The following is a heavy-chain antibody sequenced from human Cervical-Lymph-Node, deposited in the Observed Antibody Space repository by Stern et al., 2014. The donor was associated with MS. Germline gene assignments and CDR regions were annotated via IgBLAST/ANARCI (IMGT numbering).Heavy chain of an antibody. CDR2: IYYSGPT. Sequence: QVQLVESGPGLVKPSQTLSLACAVSGASVGGGDWYWSWIRQPPGKGLEWLGEIYYSGPTYYKPSLKSRLIISLDTSKNQFSLNLTSVTAADTAVYYCAGAIGKYELLESFDMWGQGTMVTVSS. CDR1: GASVGGGDWY. D-gene: IGHD1-1*01. V-gene: IGHV4-30-4*01. J-gene: IGHJ3*02. CDR3: AGAIGKYELLESFDM.